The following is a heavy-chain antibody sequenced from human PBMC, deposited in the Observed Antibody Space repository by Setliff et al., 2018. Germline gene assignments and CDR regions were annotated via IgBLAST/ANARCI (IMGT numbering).Heavy chain of an antibody. Sequence: SVKVSCKASGCTFRNYGISWVRQAPGQGLEWMGGTIPVFGTTDYSHKFQGRVTIITDESTSTAFMQLSSMRSEDTAMYYCAREGVHIRSSTDYRYYMDVWGKGTTVTVSS. V-gene: IGHV1-69*05. J-gene: IGHJ6*03. CDR1: GCTFRNYG. CDR2: TIPVFGTT. CDR3: AREGVHIRSSTDYRYYMDV. D-gene: IGHD2-21*01.